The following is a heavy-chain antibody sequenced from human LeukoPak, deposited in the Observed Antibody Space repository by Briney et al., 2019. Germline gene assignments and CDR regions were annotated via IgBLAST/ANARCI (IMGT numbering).Heavy chain of an antibody. D-gene: IGHD6-13*01. CDR3: AKDSGYRSTREDY. Sequence: PGGSLRLSCAASGFTFSSYALSWVRQAPGKGLEWVSAISGIGGSTYYADSVKGRFTISRDNSKNTLYLQMNSLRAEDTAVYYCAKDSGYRSTREDYWGQGTLVTVSS. V-gene: IGHV3-23*01. CDR1: GFTFSSYA. J-gene: IGHJ4*02. CDR2: ISGIGGST.